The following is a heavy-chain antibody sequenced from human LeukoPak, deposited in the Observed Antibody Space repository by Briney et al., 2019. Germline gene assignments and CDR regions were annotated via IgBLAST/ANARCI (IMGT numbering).Heavy chain of an antibody. CDR1: GGSISSYY. CDR3: ARKAPVYANNPYFDY. J-gene: IGHJ4*02. CDR2: IYYSGTT. Sequence: SETLSLTCTVSGGSISSYYWNWIRQPPGKGLEWIGYIYYSGTTNYNPSLKSRVTISVDTSKNQFSLKLSSVTAADTAVYYCARKAPVYANNPYFDYWGQGTLVTVSS. D-gene: IGHD2-8*01. V-gene: IGHV4-59*12.